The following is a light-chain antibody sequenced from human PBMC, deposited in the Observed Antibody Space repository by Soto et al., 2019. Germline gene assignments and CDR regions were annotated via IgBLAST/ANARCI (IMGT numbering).Light chain of an antibody. CDR2: GVA. V-gene: IGKV3-15*01. Sequence: EVVLTQSPATLSVSPGERVTLSCRASQSVDYNLAWYQQKPGQAPRLLIYGVATRATGIPARFSGSASGTEVTLTISSLQSEDFAIYYCQQYKTWLTFGGGTKVEIK. J-gene: IGKJ4*01. CDR1: QSVDYN. CDR3: QQYKTWLT.